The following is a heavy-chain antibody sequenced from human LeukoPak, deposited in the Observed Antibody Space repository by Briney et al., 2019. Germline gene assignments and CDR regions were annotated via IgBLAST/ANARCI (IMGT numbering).Heavy chain of an antibody. CDR2: IYYSGRP. CDR3: ARGYSSSWYYFDY. Sequence: SETLSLTCTVSGGSISSYYWSWIRQPPGKGLEWIGYIYYSGRPNYNPSLKSRVTISVDTSKNQFSLKLSSVTAADTAVYYCARGYSSSWYYFDYWGQGTLVTVSS. CDR1: GGSISSYY. D-gene: IGHD6-13*01. V-gene: IGHV4-59*01. J-gene: IGHJ4*02.